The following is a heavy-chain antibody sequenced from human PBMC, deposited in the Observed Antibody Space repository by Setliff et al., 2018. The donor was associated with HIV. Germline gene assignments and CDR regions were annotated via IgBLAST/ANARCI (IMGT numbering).Heavy chain of an antibody. CDR2: IYINGST. CDR3: ARDQKGYSYGYFDS. J-gene: IGHJ4*02. Sequence: SETLSLTCTVSGGSISSGNYYWSWIRQPAGKGLEWIGRIYINGSTTYSPSLKSRVTISVDTSKNQFSLRLSSVTAADTAVYYCARDQKGYSYGYFDSWGQGTLVTVSS. D-gene: IGHD5-18*01. CDR1: GGSISSGNYY. V-gene: IGHV4-61*02.